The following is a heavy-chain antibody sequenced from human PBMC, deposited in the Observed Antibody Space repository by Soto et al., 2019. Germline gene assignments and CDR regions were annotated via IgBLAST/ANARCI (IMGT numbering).Heavy chain of an antibody. V-gene: IGHV1-2*02. CDR2: ISPNSGVT. CDR3: ARDREGYLDF. J-gene: IGHJ4*02. CDR1: GNTFSGYY. Sequence: ASVKVSYKASGNTFSGYYVHWVRQAPGQGLEWMGWISPNSGVTSYAQKFQGRVTMTRDTSISTVYMELNRLRSDDTAVYYCARDREGYLDFWVQGALVTVSS.